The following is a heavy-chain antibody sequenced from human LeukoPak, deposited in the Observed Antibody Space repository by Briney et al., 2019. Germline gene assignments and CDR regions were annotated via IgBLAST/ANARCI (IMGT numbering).Heavy chain of an antibody. CDR1: GGSISSYY. D-gene: IGHD6-19*01. CDR3: ASTLQWLAFDY. V-gene: IGHV4-59*01. Sequence: SETLSLTCTVSGGSISSYYWSWIRQPPGKGLEWIGYIHYSGSTNYNPSLRSRVTVSVDTSKNQISLKLSSVTAADTAVYYCASTLQWLAFDYWGRGTLVTVSS. CDR2: IHYSGST. J-gene: IGHJ4*02.